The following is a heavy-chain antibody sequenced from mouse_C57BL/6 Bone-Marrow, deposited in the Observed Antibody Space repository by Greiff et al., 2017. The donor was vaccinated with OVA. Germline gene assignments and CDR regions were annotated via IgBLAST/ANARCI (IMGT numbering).Heavy chain of an antibody. CDR3: ARGGVYAMDY. D-gene: IGHD1-1*02. V-gene: IGHV1-54*01. CDR1: GYAFTNYL. J-gene: IGHJ4*01. CDR2: INPGSGGT. Sequence: VQLQQSGAELVRPGTSVKVSCKASGYAFTNYLIEWVQQRPGQGLEWIGVINPGSGGTNYNETFKGKVTLTEDKTASTAYMQLSSLTYENSAVYFCARGGVYAMDYWGQGTSVTVSS.